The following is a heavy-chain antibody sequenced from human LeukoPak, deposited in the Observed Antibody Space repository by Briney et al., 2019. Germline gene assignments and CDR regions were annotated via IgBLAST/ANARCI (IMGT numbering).Heavy chain of an antibody. CDR1: GFTFSSYS. CDR3: AKVGIAYDTSGPFDY. J-gene: IGHJ4*02. Sequence: PGGSLRLSCAASGFTFSSYSVNWVRQAPGKGLEWVSGISDSGGSTNYADSVRGRFTVSRDSSENTVYLQMYSLRADDTAVYYCAKVGIAYDTSGPFDYWGQGTLITVSS. D-gene: IGHD3-22*01. V-gene: IGHV3-23*01. CDR2: ISDSGGST.